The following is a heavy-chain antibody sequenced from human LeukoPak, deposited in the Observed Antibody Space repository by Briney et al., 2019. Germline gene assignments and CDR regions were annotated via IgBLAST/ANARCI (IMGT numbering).Heavy chain of an antibody. CDR3: ARGYYYDSSGYYWGYYYYMDV. CDR1: GGSFSGYY. V-gene: IGHV4-34*01. D-gene: IGHD3-22*01. Sequence: SETLSLTCAVYGGSFSGYYWSWIRQPPGKGLEWIGEINHSGSTNYNPSLKSRVTISVDTSKNQFSLKLSSVTAADAAVYYCARGYYYDSSGYYWGYYYYMDVWGKGTTVTISS. CDR2: INHSGST. J-gene: IGHJ6*03.